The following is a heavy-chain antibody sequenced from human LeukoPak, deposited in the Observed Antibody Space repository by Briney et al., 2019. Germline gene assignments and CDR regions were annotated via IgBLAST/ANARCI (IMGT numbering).Heavy chain of an antibody. CDR3: AHGAMYQLDY. D-gene: IGHD2-2*01. CDR1: GFTFRSYA. J-gene: IGHJ4*02. CDR2: ISDCGGST. Sequence: SGGSLRLSCAATGFTFRSYAMSWVRQAPGKGLEWVSAISDCGGSTYHADSVKGRFTISGDNSKNTLFLQMNSLRAEDTAVYYCAHGAMYQLDYWGQGTLVTVSS. V-gene: IGHV3-23*01.